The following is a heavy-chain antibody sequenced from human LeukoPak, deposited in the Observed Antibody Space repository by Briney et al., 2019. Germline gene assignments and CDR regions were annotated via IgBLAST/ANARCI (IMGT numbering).Heavy chain of an antibody. CDR3: ARHSCTGNSCHFDY. Sequence: ASVKVSCKASGYTFIDYYMHWVRQPPGQGLEWMGIINPRGGSTTYAQKLQGRVTMTRDTSTSTVYMELSSMRSEDTALYYCARHSCTGNSCHFDYWGQGTLVTVSS. CDR1: GYTFIDYY. J-gene: IGHJ4*02. V-gene: IGHV1-46*04. CDR2: INPRGGST. D-gene: IGHD2-8*02.